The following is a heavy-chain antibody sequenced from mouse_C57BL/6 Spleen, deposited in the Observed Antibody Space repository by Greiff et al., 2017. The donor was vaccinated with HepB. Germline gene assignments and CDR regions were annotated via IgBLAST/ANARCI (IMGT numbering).Heavy chain of an antibody. CDR3: ARTIGRFPMDY. CDR1: GYAFSSSW. J-gene: IGHJ4*01. V-gene: IGHV1-82*01. D-gene: IGHD1-1*02. Sequence: QVQLQQSGPELVKPGASVKISCKASGYAFSSSWMNWVKQRPGKGLEWIGRIYPGDGDTNYNGKFKGKATLTADKSSSTAYMQLSSLTSEDSAVYFCARTIGRFPMDYWGQGTSVTVSS. CDR2: IYPGDGDT.